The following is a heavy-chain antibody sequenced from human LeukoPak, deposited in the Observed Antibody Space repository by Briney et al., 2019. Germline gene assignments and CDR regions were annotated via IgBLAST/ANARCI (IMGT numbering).Heavy chain of an antibody. V-gene: IGHV3-43*01. J-gene: IGHJ4*02. Sequence: PGGSLRLSCAASGFTFDDYTMHWVRQAPGKGLEWVSLISWDGGSTYYADSVKGRFTISRDNSKNSLYLQMNSLRTEDTALYYCAKGTPSSSWYYHDYFDYWGQGTLVTVSS. CDR1: GFTFDDYT. CDR3: AKGTPSSSWYYHDYFDY. D-gene: IGHD6-13*01. CDR2: ISWDGGST.